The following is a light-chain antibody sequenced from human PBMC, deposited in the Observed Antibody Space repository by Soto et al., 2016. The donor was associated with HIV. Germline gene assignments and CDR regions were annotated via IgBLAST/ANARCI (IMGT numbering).Light chain of an antibody. CDR1: QGVSSS. Sequence: DILLTQSPSSLSASVGDRVSITCRASQGVSSSLAWYRHGPGKAPEILIFDASKLESGVPPRLSGSGSGAAYTLTINGLQPEDFATYYCQQYYDIPPTFGQGTKV. CDR3: QQYYDIPPT. J-gene: IGKJ1*01. CDR2: DAS. V-gene: IGKV1-NL1*01.